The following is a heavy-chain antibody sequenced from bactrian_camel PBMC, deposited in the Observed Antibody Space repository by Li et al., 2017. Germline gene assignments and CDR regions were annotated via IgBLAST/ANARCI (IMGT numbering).Heavy chain of an antibody. J-gene: IGHJ4*01. V-gene: IGHV3-3*01. CDR2: IDVDVTS. CDR1: GYTFSGYC. Sequence: QVQLVESGGGSVQAGGSLRLSCQTSGYTFSGYCVSWFRQVPGKAREVLAAIDVDVTSTYRDSVKGRFTISQDNAKNTVYLQMNNMKPEDSGTYYCAADSSDGCGDHRWAWDDWGQGTQVTVS. D-gene: IGHD1*01. CDR3: AADSSDGCGDHRWAWDD.